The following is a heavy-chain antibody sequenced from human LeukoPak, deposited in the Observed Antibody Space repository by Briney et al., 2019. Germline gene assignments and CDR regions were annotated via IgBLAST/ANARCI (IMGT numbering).Heavy chain of an antibody. D-gene: IGHD5-12*01. Sequence: SETLSLTCTVSGGSISSYYWSWIRQPPGKGLEWIGHIYYSGSTNYNPSLKSRVTISVDTSKNQFSLKLSSVTAADTAVYYCARSTSGYNSWFDPWGQGTLVTVSS. J-gene: IGHJ5*02. V-gene: IGHV4-59*01. CDR3: ARSTSGYNSWFDP. CDR2: IYYSGST. CDR1: GGSISSYY.